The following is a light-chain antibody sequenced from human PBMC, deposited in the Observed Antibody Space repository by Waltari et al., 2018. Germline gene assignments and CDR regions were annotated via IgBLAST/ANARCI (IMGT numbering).Light chain of an antibody. CDR3: QQYGRSPYT. J-gene: IGKJ2*01. Sequence: EIVLTQSPGTLSLSPGERATLSCRASQSLSSTYLAWYQQKPGQAPRLLIYGASSRATGIPDRFSGSGSGTAFTLSISRLEPEDSAVYYCQQYGRSPYTFGQGTKLEIK. CDR1: QSLSSTY. CDR2: GAS. V-gene: IGKV3-20*01.